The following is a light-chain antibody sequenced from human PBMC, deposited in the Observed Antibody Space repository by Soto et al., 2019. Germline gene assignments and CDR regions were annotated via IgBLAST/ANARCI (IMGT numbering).Light chain of an antibody. J-gene: IGLJ3*02. CDR2: EVS. Sequence: QSALTQPASVSGSPGQAITIPCTGSSSDVGGSNHVSWYQHHPGKAPKLMIFEVSNRPSGVSNRFSASKSGNTASLTISGLQAEDEADYYCSSYTYISGLKLVFGGGTKLTVL. CDR3: SSYTYISGLKLV. V-gene: IGLV2-14*01. CDR1: SSDVGGSNH.